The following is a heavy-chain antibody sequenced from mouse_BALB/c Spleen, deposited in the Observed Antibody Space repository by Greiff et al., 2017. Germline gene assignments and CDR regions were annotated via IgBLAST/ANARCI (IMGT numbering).Heavy chain of an antibody. D-gene: IGHD4-1*01. J-gene: IGHJ2*01. V-gene: IGHV5-6-4*01. CDR2: ISSGGSYT. CDR3: TRDMTNWDY. Sequence: EVQRVESGGGLVKPGGSLKLSCAASGFTFSSYTMSWVRQTPEKRLEWVATISSGGSYTYYPDSVTGRFTISRDNAKNTLYLQMSSLKSEDTAMYYCTRDMTNWDYWGQGTTLTVSS. CDR1: GFTFSSYT.